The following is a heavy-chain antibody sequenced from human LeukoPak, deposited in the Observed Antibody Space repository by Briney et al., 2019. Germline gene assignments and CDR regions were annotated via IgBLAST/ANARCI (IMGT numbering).Heavy chain of an antibody. D-gene: IGHD3-22*01. CDR1: GGSISSSSYY. CDR2: IYYSGST. CDR3: ARDRASAYYYDSSGYYSDAFDI. V-gene: IGHV4-39*07. J-gene: IGHJ3*02. Sequence: PSETLSLTCTVSGGSISSSSYYWGWIRQPPGRGLEWIGSIYYSGSTYYNPSLKSRVTISVDTSKNQFSLKLSSVTAADTAVYYCARDRASAYYYDSSGYYSDAFDIWGQGTMVTVSS.